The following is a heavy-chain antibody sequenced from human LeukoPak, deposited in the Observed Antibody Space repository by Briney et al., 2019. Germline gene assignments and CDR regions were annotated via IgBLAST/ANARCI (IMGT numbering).Heavy chain of an antibody. CDR2: IRYDGSNK. V-gene: IGHV3-30*02. J-gene: IGHJ3*02. D-gene: IGHD3-22*01. CDR3: AKGRTYYYDSSGYYDGAFDI. CDR1: GFTFSSYG. Sequence: PGGSLRLSCAASGFTFSSYGMHWVRQAPGKGLEWVAFIRYDGSNKYYADSVKGRFTISRDNSKNTLYLQMNSLRAEDTAVYYCAKGRTYYYDSSGYYDGAFDIWGQGTMVTVSS.